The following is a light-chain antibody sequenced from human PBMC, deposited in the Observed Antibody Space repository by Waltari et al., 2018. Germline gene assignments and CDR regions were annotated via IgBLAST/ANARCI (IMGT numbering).Light chain of an antibody. CDR2: RAS. Sequence: ETVVTQSPATLSMSPGERATLSCRTSQSIGISLAWYQQRPGQAPRLLIYRASTRATGIPDRFSGSGSETEFTLTISSLQSEDIAVYYCQQYNNWPPGTFGQGTKVEI. J-gene: IGKJ1*01. CDR1: QSIGIS. V-gene: IGKV3-15*01. CDR3: QQYNNWPPGT.